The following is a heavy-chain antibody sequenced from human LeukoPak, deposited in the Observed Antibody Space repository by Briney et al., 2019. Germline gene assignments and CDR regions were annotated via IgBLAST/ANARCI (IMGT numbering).Heavy chain of an antibody. CDR3: TTDPFYYYDRSGYLEYFHH. J-gene: IGHJ1*01. CDR1: GFTFSNAW. CDR2: IKSKTDGGTT. D-gene: IGHD3-22*01. V-gene: IGHV3-15*01. Sequence: GGSLRLSCAASGFTFSNAWMSWVRQAPGKGLEWVGRIKSKTDGGTTDYAAPVKGRFTISRDDSKNTLYLQMNSLKTEDTAVYYCTTDPFYYYDRSGYLEYFHHWGQGTLVTVSS.